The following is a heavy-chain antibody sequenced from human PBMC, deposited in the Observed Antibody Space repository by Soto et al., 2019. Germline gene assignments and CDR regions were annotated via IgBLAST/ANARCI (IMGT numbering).Heavy chain of an antibody. V-gene: IGHV1-69*12. Sequence: QVQLVQSGAEVKKPGSSVKVSCKASGGTFSSYGISWVRQAPGQGLEWMGGIIPIFGTANYAQKFQGRVTITADESTSTAYRELSSLRSEDTAVYYCARAAQPRDYYYGMDVWGQGTTVTVSS. CDR3: ARAAQPRDYYYGMDV. CDR2: IIPIFGTA. CDR1: GGTFSSYG. J-gene: IGHJ6*02.